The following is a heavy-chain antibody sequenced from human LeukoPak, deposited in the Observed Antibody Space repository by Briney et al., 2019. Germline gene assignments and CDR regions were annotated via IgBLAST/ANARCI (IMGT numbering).Heavy chain of an antibody. V-gene: IGHV4-4*07. CDR2: TYTSGRT. D-gene: IGHD4-17*01. J-gene: IGHJ1*01. CDR1: GGSLSSYY. CDR3: ARNDYGDYGGPAEYFQN. Sequence: PSETLSLTCTVSGGSLSSYYWSWIRDPSGRGLEWIGRTYTSGRTNYNTSLKSRVTMSVDTSKNQFSLKLSSVTAADTAVYYCARNDYGDYGGPAEYFQNWGQGTLVTVSS.